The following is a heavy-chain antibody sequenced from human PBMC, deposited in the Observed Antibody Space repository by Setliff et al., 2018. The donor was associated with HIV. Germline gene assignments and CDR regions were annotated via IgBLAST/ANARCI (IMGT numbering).Heavy chain of an antibody. CDR1: GGTFSSYA. Sequence: ASVKVSCKASGGTFSSYAISWVRQAPGQGLEWMGGIIPILGIANYAQKFQGRVTITADKSTSTAYMELSSLRSEDTAVYYCARDQATYYYDTSGHEFDYWGQGTLVTVSS. V-gene: IGHV1-69*10. J-gene: IGHJ4*02. D-gene: IGHD3-22*01. CDR3: ARDQATYYYDTSGHEFDY. CDR2: IIPILGIA.